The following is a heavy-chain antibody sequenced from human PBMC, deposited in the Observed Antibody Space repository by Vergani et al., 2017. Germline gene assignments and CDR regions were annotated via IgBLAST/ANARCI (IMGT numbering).Heavy chain of an antibody. V-gene: IGHV4-39*02. CDR2: LSHSGDT. CDR3: ARRSSSYYFDI. Sequence: QLHLQESGPGLVKPSETLSLTCTVSGGSITSSSYYLGWIRQPPGKGLEWISSLSHSGDTYFNPSLKGRVSISMDTSKNYFFLTLASVTAADTAMYYCARRSSSYYFDIWGQGVLITVSS. CDR1: GGSITSSSYY. J-gene: IGHJ5*02. D-gene: IGHD3-22*01.